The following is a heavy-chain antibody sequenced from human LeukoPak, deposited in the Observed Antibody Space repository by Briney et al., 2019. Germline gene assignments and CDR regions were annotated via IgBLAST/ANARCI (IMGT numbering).Heavy chain of an antibody. V-gene: IGHV4-34*01. CDR2: INHSGST. D-gene: IGHD1-26*01. CDR3: AIFTSGSLDY. J-gene: IGHJ4*02. Sequence: SETLSLTCAVYGGSFSGYYWSWIRQPPGKGLEWIGEINHSGSTNYNPSLKSRVTISVDTSKNQFSLKLSSVTAADTAVYYCAIFTSGSLDYWGQGTLVTVSS. CDR1: GGSFSGYY.